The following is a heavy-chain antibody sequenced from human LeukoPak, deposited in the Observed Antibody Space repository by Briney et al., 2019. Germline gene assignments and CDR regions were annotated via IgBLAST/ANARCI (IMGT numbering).Heavy chain of an antibody. CDR3: ARDIVVVPAARGGSYYYYGMDV. CDR2: IYYSGST. V-gene: IGHV4-59*01. J-gene: IGHJ6*02. Sequence: SETLSLTCTVSGGSISHYYWSWIRQPPGKGLEWIGYIYYSGSTNYNPSLKSRVTISVDTSKNQFSLKLSSVTAADTAVYYCARDIVVVPAARGGSYYYYGMDVWGQGTTVTVSS. D-gene: IGHD2-2*01. CDR1: GGSISHYY.